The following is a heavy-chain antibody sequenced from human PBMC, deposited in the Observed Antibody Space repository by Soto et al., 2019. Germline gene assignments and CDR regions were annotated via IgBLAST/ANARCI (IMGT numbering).Heavy chain of an antibody. CDR2: IISRCRRT. CDR3: AKVPKSGVVLEYFDP. CDR1: GFTVANFG. Sequence: GGSLRLSCGTAGFTVANFGMGWVRRARGKGVDCGSCIISRCRRTYYADSVKGRFTICRDNSENTLYLQMDSLGDEDTVVDYCAKVPKSGVVLEYFDPWGQRPLVTVSS. J-gene: IGHJ5*02. D-gene: IGHD3-3*01. V-gene: IGHV3-23*01.